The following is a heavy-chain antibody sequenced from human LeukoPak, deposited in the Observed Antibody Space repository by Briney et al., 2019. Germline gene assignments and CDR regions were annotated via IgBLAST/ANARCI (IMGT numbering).Heavy chain of an antibody. CDR2: IIPIFGTA. CDR1: GGTFSSYA. J-gene: IGHJ5*02. Sequence: GASVKVSCKASGGTFSSYAISWVRQAPGQGLEWMGGIIPIFGTANYAQKFQGRVTITADESTSTAYMELSSLRSEGTAVYYCARDSTTIFGVVITERPPFDPWGQGTLVTVSS. D-gene: IGHD3-3*01. V-gene: IGHV1-69*13. CDR3: ARDSTTIFGVVITERPPFDP.